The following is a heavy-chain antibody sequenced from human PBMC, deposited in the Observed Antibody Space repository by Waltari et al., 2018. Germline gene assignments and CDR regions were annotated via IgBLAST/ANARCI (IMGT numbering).Heavy chain of an antibody. Sequence: QVQLQESGPGLVKPSETLSLTRAVSGYSISRGYHWGWIRQPPGKGLEWIGSIYHSGSTYYNPSLKSRVTISVDTSKNQFSLKLSSVTAADTAVYYCARAIFLEWLLSYDYWGQGTLVTVSS. J-gene: IGHJ4*02. CDR3: ARAIFLEWLLSYDY. CDR1: GYSISRGYH. CDR2: IYHSGST. V-gene: IGHV4-38-2*01. D-gene: IGHD3-3*01.